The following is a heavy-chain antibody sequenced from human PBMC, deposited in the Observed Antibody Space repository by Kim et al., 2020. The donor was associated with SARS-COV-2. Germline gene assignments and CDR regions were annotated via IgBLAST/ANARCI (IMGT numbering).Heavy chain of an antibody. D-gene: IGHD6-6*01. J-gene: IGHJ4*02. Sequence: ASVKVSCKASGYTFTGYYMHWVRQAPGQGLEWMGWINPNSGGTNYAQKFQGRVTMTRDTSISTAYMELSRLRSDDTAVYYCARSLPSSSRPKLVDYWGQGTLVTVSS. CDR3: ARSLPSSSRPKLVDY. CDR1: GYTFTGYY. V-gene: IGHV1-2*02. CDR2: INPNSGGT.